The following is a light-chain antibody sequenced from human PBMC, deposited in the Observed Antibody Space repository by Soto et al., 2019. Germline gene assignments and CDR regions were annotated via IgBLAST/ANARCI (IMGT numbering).Light chain of an antibody. CDR1: SSDVGGYNF. Sequence: QSVLTQPRSVSGSPGQSVTIYCTGTSSDVGGYNFVSWYQYHPGKAPKVIISDVSKRPSGVPDRSSGSKSGNTASLTISGLQAEDEDDYYCCSYAGTETHVAFGGGTKLAVL. J-gene: IGLJ2*01. CDR3: CSYAGTETHVA. CDR2: DVS. V-gene: IGLV2-11*01.